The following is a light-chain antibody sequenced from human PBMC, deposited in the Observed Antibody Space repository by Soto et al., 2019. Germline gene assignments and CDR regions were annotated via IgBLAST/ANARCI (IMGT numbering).Light chain of an antibody. V-gene: IGKV3-20*01. Sequence: EIVLTQSPGTLSLSPGERATLSCRASQSVSSNYLAWYQQKPGKAPRLLIYGASSRATGIPDRFSGSGSGTDFTLTISRLEPEDFVVYYCQQYGSSPPLTFSGGNKVEIK. J-gene: IGKJ4*01. CDR2: GAS. CDR3: QQYGSSPPLT. CDR1: QSVSSNY.